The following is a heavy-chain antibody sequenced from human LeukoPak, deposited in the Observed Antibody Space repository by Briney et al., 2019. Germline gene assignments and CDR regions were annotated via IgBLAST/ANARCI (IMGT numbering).Heavy chain of an antibody. CDR2: ISYDGSNK. D-gene: IGHD6-13*01. Sequence: GGSLRLSCAASGFTFSSYGMHWVRQAPGKGLEWVAVISYDGSNKYYADSVKGRFTTSRDNSKNTLYLQMNSLRAEDTAVYYCAKYSSSHPQYYYYGMDVWGQGTTVTVSS. CDR3: AKYSSSHPQYYYYGMDV. V-gene: IGHV3-30*18. J-gene: IGHJ6*02. CDR1: GFTFSSYG.